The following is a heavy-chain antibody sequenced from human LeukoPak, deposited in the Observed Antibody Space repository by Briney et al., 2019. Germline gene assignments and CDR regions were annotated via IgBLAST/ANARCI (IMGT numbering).Heavy chain of an antibody. D-gene: IGHD2-2*01. J-gene: IGHJ4*02. Sequence: GGSLRLSCTASGFTFSGYWLTWVRQAPAKGLEWVANIKQDGSAKYYVASVKGRFTISRDNAKNSLYLQMDSLRVEDTATYYCARWRGSTSERSDYWGQGTLVTVSS. CDR1: GFTFSGYW. CDR3: ARWRGSTSERSDY. V-gene: IGHV3-7*01. CDR2: IKQDGSAK.